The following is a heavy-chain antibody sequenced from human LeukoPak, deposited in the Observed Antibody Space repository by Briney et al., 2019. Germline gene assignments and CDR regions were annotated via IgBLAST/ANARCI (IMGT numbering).Heavy chain of an antibody. J-gene: IGHJ3*02. V-gene: IGHV1-46*01. CDR2: INPSGGT. D-gene: IGHD3-10*01. Sequence: ASVKVSCKASGYSLTNYYMHWVRHVPGQGPEWLGLINPSGGTKYAQKVQDGVTMITDTSTSTIYMDLMSMTSQDRAVYYCAREGRTDFGASRSFDIWGQGTIVTVSS. CDR1: GYSLTNYY. CDR3: AREGRTDFGASRSFDI.